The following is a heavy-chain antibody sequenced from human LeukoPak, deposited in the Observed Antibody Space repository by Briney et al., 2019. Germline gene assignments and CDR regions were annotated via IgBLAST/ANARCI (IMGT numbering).Heavy chain of an antibody. CDR3: ARVRYRLAETYIDY. Sequence: GASVKVSCKASGYTFTGYYMHWGRQAPGQGLEWMGWINPNSGDTKYAQKFQGRVTMTRDTSISTAYMELTRLRSDDTAVYFCARVRYRLAETYIDYWGQGTLVTVSS. CDR2: INPNSGDT. J-gene: IGHJ4*02. D-gene: IGHD3-16*01. CDR1: GYTFTGYY. V-gene: IGHV1-2*02.